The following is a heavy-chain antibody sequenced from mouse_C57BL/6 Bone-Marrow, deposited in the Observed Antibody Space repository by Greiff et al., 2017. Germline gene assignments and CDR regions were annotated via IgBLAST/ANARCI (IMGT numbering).Heavy chain of an antibody. D-gene: IGHD2-4*01. V-gene: IGHV1-69*01. CDR1: GYTFTSYW. CDR2: IDPSDSYT. Sequence: VQLQQSGAELVMPGASVKLSCKASGYTFTSYWMHWVKQRPGQGLEWIGEIDPSDSYTNYNQKFKGKSKLTVDKSSSTAYMQLSSLTSEDSAVYYCARDYPYAMDYWGQGTSVTVSS. CDR3: ARDYPYAMDY. J-gene: IGHJ4*01.